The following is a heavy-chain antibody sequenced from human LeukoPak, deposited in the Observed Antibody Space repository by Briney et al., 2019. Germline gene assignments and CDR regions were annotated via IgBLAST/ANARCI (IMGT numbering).Heavy chain of an antibody. Sequence: GGSLRLSCAASGFTFSSYAMSWVRQAPGKGLEWVSGVSSSGGSTYYTDSVKGRFTISRDNSKNTLYLQMNSLRAEDTAVYYCAKASIFGDTKYFQHWGQGTLVTVSS. CDR1: GFTFSSYA. V-gene: IGHV3-23*01. CDR3: AKASIFGDTKYFQH. D-gene: IGHD3-3*01. J-gene: IGHJ1*01. CDR2: VSSSGGST.